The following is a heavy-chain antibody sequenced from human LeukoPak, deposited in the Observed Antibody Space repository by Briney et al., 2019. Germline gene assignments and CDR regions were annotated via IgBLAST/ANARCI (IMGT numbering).Heavy chain of an antibody. Sequence: SETLSLTCTVSGGSISSSSYYWGWIRQPPGKGLEWIGSIYYSGSTYYNPSLKSRVTISVDTSKNQFSPELSSVTAADTAVYYCARNYYDSSGYYYFPFDYWGQGTLVTVSS. D-gene: IGHD3-22*01. V-gene: IGHV4-39*01. CDR3: ARNYYDSSGYYYFPFDY. CDR2: IYYSGST. CDR1: GGSISSSSYY. J-gene: IGHJ4*02.